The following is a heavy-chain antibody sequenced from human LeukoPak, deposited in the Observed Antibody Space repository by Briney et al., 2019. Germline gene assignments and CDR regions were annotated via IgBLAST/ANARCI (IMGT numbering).Heavy chain of an antibody. CDR2: INPSGGST. CDR1: GYTFTSYY. Sequence: ASVKVSSKASGYTFTSYYMHWVRQAPGQGLEWMGIINPSGGSTSYAQKFQGRVTMTRDTSTSTVYMELSSLRSEDTAVYYCARVYYDSSGYYPKHAFDIWGQGTMVTVSS. V-gene: IGHV1-46*03. D-gene: IGHD3-22*01. CDR3: ARVYYDSSGYYPKHAFDI. J-gene: IGHJ3*02.